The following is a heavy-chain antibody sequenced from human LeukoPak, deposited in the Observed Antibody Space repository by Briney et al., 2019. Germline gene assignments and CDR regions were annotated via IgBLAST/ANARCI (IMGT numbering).Heavy chain of an antibody. J-gene: IGHJ4*02. V-gene: IGHV3-23*01. CDR2: ISAGGGTT. CDR1: GFTFSRYA. D-gene: IGHD3-3*01. CDR3: AKHGNDFWSVFDY. Sequence: GGSLRLSCAASGFTFSRYAMSWVAQAPGKRLEWVSTISAGGGTTYYAASVKGRFTFSGDNSKNTLYLQMNSLRAEDTAVYYCAKHGNDFWSVFDYWGQGTLVTVSS.